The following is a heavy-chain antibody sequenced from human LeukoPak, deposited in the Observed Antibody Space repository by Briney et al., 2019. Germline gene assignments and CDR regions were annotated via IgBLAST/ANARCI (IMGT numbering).Heavy chain of an antibody. CDR1: GGSFSGYY. CDR3: ARHLGALSLWAFDY. J-gene: IGHJ4*02. Sequence: PSETLSLTCAVYGGSFSGYYWSWIRQPPGKGLEWIGEINHSGSTNYKPSLKSRVSISVDTSKNQFSLKLSSVTAADTAVYYCARHLGALSLWAFDYWGQGTLVTVSS. CDR2: INHSGST. V-gene: IGHV4-34*01. D-gene: IGHD1-26*01.